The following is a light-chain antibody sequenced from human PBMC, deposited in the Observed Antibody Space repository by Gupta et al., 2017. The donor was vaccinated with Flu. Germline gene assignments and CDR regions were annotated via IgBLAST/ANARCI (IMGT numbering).Light chain of an antibody. CDR1: QSVSSN. CDR2: DAS. CDR3: QQYSRWPPT. V-gene: IGKV3-15*01. Sequence: EIVMTQSPATLSLSPGERATLSCRASQSVSSNLAWYQQKPGQAPRLLMSDASTRATAFPARFSGTGSGTEFTLIINSLQSEDFAVYYCQQYSRWPPTFGGGTKVEIK. J-gene: IGKJ4*01.